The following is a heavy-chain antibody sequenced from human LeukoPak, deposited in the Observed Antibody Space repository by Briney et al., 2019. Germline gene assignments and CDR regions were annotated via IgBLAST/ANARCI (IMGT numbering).Heavy chain of an antibody. D-gene: IGHD3-10*01. Sequence: PSETLSLTCAVYGGSFGGYYWSWIRQPPGKGLEWIGEINHSGSTNYNPSLKSRVTISVDTSKNQFSLKLSSVTAADTAVYYCARRHYGSGSYYNDYWGQGTLVTVSS. CDR3: ARRHYGSGSYYNDY. V-gene: IGHV4-34*01. J-gene: IGHJ4*02. CDR2: INHSGST. CDR1: GGSFGGYY.